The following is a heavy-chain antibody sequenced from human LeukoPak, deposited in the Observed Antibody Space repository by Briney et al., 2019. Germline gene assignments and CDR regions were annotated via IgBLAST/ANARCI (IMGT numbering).Heavy chain of an antibody. CDR2: IYSGGST. Sequence: GGSLRLSCAASGFTVSSNYMSWVRQGPGKGLEWVSVIYSGGSTYYADSVKGRFTIARDNSKNTLYLQMNSLRAEDTAVYYCVRDSSKNAFDIWGQGTMVTVSS. V-gene: IGHV3-66*01. D-gene: IGHD2-2*01. CDR3: VRDSSKNAFDI. J-gene: IGHJ3*02. CDR1: GFTVSSNY.